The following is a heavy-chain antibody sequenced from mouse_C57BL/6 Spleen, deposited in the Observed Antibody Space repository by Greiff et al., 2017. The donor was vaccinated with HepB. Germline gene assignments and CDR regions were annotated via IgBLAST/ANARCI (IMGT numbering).Heavy chain of an antibody. CDR1: GFTFSDYG. CDR2: ISSGSSTI. CDR3: ARGGYYDLDY. D-gene: IGHD2-3*01. Sequence: DVKLVESGGGLVKPGGSLKLSCAASGFTFSDYGMHWVRQAPEKGLEWVAYISSGSSTIYYADTVKGRFTISRDNAKNTLFLQMTSLRSEDTAMYYCARGGYYDLDYWGQGTLVTVSA. J-gene: IGHJ3*01. V-gene: IGHV5-17*01.